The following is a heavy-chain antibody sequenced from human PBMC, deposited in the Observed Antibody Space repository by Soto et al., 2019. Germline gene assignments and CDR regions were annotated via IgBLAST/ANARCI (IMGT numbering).Heavy chain of an antibody. V-gene: IGHV4-39*07. CDR3: ARVTGWVFDY. J-gene: IGHJ4*02. CDR2: ISCTGTT. Sequence: SETLSLTCGVSGVSISSVRSSWAWIRQPPGKGLEWIGTISCTGTTWHRPSLKSRLSMSVDTSKNEFSLKLSSVTAADTAVYYCARVTGWVFDYWGQGTLVTVSS. D-gene: IGHD6-19*01. CDR1: GVSISSVRSS.